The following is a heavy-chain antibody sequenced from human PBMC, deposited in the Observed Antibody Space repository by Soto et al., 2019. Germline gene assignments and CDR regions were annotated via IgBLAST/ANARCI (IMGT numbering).Heavy chain of an antibody. CDR3: ARDGSTVTTNYHYAMDV. CDR1: GFTFSTYH. V-gene: IGHV3-48*03. D-gene: IGHD4-17*01. J-gene: IGHJ6*02. CDR2: MHSGGSRI. Sequence: EVQLVESGGGLVQPGGSLILSCAASGFTFSTYHMNWVRQAPGKGLEWVSYMHSGGSRIYYADSVKGRFTISRDNAKNSLYLQMNSLIAEDTAVYYCARDGSTVTTNYHYAMDVWGQGTTVTVSS.